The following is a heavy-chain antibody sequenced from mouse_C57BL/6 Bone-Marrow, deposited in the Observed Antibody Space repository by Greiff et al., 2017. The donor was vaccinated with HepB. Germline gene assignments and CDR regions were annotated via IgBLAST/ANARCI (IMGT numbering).Heavy chain of an antibody. CDR2: IRSKSNNYAT. J-gene: IGHJ4*01. CDR3: VRHGLQYAMDY. CDR1: GFSFNTYA. Sequence: VQLKESGGGLVQPKGSLKLSCAASGFSFNTYAMNWVRQAPGKGLEWVARIRSKSNNYATYYADSVKDRFTISRDDSESMLYLQMNNLKTEDTAMYYCVRHGLQYAMDYWGQGTSVTVSS. D-gene: IGHD2-13*01. V-gene: IGHV10-1*01.